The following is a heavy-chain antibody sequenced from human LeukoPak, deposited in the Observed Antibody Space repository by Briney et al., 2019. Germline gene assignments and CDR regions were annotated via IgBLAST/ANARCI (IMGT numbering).Heavy chain of an antibody. J-gene: IGHJ4*02. V-gene: IGHV4-34*01. D-gene: IGHD3-10*01. Sequence: SETLSLTCAVYGGSFSGYYWSWIRQPPGKGLKWIGEINHSGSTNYNPSLKSRVTISVDTSKNQFSLKLSSVTAADTAVYYCASSGSGSYYPFDYWGQGTLVTVSS. CDR3: ASSGSGSYYPFDY. CDR2: INHSGST. CDR1: GGSFSGYY.